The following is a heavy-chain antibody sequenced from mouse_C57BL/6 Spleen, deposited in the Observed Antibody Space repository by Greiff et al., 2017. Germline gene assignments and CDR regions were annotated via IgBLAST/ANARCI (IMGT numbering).Heavy chain of an antibody. CDR2: ISYDGSN. J-gene: IGHJ1*03. V-gene: IGHV3-6*01. Sequence: EVQLQQSGPGLVKPSQSLSLTCSVTGYSITSGYYWNWIRQFPGNKLEWMGYISYDGSNNYNPSLKNRISITRDTSKNQFFLKLNSVTTEDTATYYCARVITTVVGDFDVWGTGTTVTVSS. D-gene: IGHD1-1*01. CDR1: GYSITSGYY. CDR3: ARVITTVVGDFDV.